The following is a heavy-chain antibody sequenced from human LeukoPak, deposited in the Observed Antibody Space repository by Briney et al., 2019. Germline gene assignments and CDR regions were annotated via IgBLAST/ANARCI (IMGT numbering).Heavy chain of an antibody. CDR3: ARVRGGGWYYFDY. Sequence: PSGTLSLTCAVSGGSISSSNWWSWVRQPPGKGLERIGEIYHSGSTNYNPSLKSRVTISVDKSKNQFSLKLSSVTAADTAVYYCARVRGGGWYYFDYWGQGTLVTVSS. CDR1: GGSISSSNW. V-gene: IGHV4-4*02. D-gene: IGHD6-19*01. CDR2: IYHSGST. J-gene: IGHJ4*02.